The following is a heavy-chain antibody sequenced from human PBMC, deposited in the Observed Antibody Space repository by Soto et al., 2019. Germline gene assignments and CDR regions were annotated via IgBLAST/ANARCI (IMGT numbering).Heavy chain of an antibody. Sequence: QVQLQQWGAGPLKPSETLSLSCGVSGEALGGYYWSWIRQSSGKGLEWIGQINHSGDTNYNPSLKSRVTLSVDTSKNHLSLNLTSVTAADTAVYYCARVSPFYDILTGRYHYYRWDVWGQGTTVTVSS. D-gene: IGHD3-9*01. CDR2: INHSGDT. CDR1: GEALGGYY. J-gene: IGHJ6*02. V-gene: IGHV4-34*01. CDR3: ARVSPFYDILTGRYHYYRWDV.